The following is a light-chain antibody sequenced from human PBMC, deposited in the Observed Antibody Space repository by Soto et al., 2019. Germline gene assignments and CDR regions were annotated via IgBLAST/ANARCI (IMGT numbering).Light chain of an antibody. J-gene: IGLJ2*01. CDR3: SSYTSRTTPV. CDR1: SSDVGGYAY. Sequence: QSALTQPASVSGSPGQTITISCTGTSSDVGGYAYVSWYQQYPGKVTKLVISEVSNRPAGVSHRFSGSRSGNTAFLTISGLQAEDEADYHCSSYTSRTTPVFGGGTKVTVL. CDR2: EVS. V-gene: IGLV2-14*01.